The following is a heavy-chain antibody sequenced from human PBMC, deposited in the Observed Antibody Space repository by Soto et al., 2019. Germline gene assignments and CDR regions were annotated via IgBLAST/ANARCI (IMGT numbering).Heavy chain of an antibody. J-gene: IGHJ5*02. V-gene: IGHV3-11*01. CDR2: ISTSGSTA. Sequence: QMHLVESGGGLVKPGGSLRLSCTVSGFAFRHNYLTWIRQAPGKGLEWLSYISTSGSTAYYADSLKGRFTISTDNAKKSLYLQMDRLRAEDTGVYYCATGGIYYEAWGQGTLVTVSS. D-gene: IGHD1-26*01. CDR1: GFAFRHNY. CDR3: ATGGIYYEA.